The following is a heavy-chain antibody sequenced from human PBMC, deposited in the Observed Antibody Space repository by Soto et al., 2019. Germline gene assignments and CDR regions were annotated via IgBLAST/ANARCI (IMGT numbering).Heavy chain of an antibody. J-gene: IGHJ6*03. CDR2: IYYSGST. V-gene: IGHV4-39*01. CDR1: GGSISSSSYY. Sequence: QLQLQESGPGLVKPSETLSLTCTVSGGSISSSSYYWGWIRQPPGKGLEWIGSIYYSGSTYYNPSLKSRVTISVDTSKNQFSLKLSSVTAADTAVYYCASPRSGWYPSHYYYYYMDVWGKGTTVTVSS. CDR3: ASPRSGWYPSHYYYYYMDV. D-gene: IGHD6-19*01.